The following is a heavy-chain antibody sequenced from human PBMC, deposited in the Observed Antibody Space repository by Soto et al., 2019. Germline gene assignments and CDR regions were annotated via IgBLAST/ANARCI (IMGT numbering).Heavy chain of an antibody. D-gene: IGHD3-9*01. CDR1: GGTFSSYA. CDR3: AKTAILRVPNWFDP. V-gene: IGHV1-69*13. CDR2: IIPIFGTA. J-gene: IGHJ5*02. Sequence: SVKVSCKASGGTFSSYAISWVRQAPGQGLEWMGGIIPIFGTANYAQKFQGRVTITADESTSTAYMELSSLRSEDTAVYYCAKTAILRVPNWFDPWGQGTLVTVSS.